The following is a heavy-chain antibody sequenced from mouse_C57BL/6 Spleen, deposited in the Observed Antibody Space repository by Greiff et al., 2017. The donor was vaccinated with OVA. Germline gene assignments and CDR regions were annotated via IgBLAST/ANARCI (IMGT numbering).Heavy chain of an antibody. J-gene: IGHJ1*03. CDR1: GYAFSSSW. Sequence: VQLQQSGPELVKPGASVKISCKASGYAFSSSWMNWVKQRPGKGLEWIGRIYPGDGDTKYTGKFKGKATLTADKSSSTAYMQLSSLTSDDSAVYFCARSLEYFDVWGTGTTVTVSS. CDR2: IYPGDGDT. V-gene: IGHV1-82*01. CDR3: ARSLEYFDV.